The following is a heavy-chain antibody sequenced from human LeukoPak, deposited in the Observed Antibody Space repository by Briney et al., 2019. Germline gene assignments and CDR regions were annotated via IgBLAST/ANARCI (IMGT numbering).Heavy chain of an antibody. CDR2: FNPNNGGT. J-gene: IGHJ4*02. CDR1: VSIFADYF. Sequence: ALVRASCKPSVSIFADYFIHCGRHSPGPRREGWSWFNPNNGGTNYAQKFQGRVTMTRDTSISTAYMELSSLRSDDTAMYYCAKDRSWVEMATINSFDYWGQGTLVTVSS. V-gene: IGHV1-2*02. D-gene: IGHD5-24*01. CDR3: AKDRSWVEMATINSFDY.